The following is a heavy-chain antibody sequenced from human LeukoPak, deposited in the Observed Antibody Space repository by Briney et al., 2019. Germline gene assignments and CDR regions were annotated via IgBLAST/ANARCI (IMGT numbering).Heavy chain of an antibody. Sequence: ASVKVSCKASGYTFTGYYIHWVRQAPGQGLEWMGWINPNNGGTKYAHKSQGRVNMTREPSIRPTYMELNRLTSDDTAVYYCARDKYTGYETFDYWGQGAPVTVSS. V-gene: IGHV1-2*02. CDR2: INPNNGGT. J-gene: IGHJ4*02. D-gene: IGHD5-12*01. CDR3: ARDKYTGYETFDY. CDR1: GYTFTGYY.